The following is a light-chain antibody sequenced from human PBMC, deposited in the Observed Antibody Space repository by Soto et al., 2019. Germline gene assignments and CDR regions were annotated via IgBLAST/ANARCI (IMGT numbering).Light chain of an antibody. Sequence: IPLTQSPSSLSASVGDRATSPCRASQGISSSLAWYQQQPGKAPRLLIYRASTRDSGIPARFSGRGSGTEFTLTISSLQPEDFAAYYCQHYSSYSGTFGQGTKVDIK. CDR1: QGISSS. V-gene: IGKV1-9*01. CDR3: QHYSSYSGT. CDR2: RAS. J-gene: IGKJ1*01.